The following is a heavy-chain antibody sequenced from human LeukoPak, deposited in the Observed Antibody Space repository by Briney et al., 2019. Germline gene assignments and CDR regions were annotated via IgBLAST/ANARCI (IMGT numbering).Heavy chain of an antibody. V-gene: IGHV3-23*01. CDR2: ISGSGENA. CDR3: AKDRGY. D-gene: IGHD6-13*01. Sequence: GGSLRLSCAVSGLTFSSFPMTWVRQAPGKGLEWVSAISGSGENAYYAASVQGRFTISRDNSNNTLYLQMNSLRAEDTAVCYCAKDRGYWGQGTLVTVSS. J-gene: IGHJ4*02. CDR1: GLTFSSFP.